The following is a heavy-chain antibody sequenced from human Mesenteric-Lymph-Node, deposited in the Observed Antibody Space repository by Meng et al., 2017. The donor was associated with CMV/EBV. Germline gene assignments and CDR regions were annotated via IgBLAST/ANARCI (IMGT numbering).Heavy chain of an antibody. CDR1: GFTFSSYW. V-gene: IGHV3-7*01. CDR3: ARDGYLERFLEWSTPYYYGMDV. CDR2: IKQDGSEK. D-gene: IGHD3-3*01. Sequence: GGSLRLSCAASGFTFSSYWMSWVRQAPGKGLEWVANIKQDGSEKYYVDSVKGRFTISRDNAKNSLYLQMNSLRAEDTAVYYCARDGYLERFLEWSTPYYYGMDVWGQGTTVTVSS. J-gene: IGHJ6*02.